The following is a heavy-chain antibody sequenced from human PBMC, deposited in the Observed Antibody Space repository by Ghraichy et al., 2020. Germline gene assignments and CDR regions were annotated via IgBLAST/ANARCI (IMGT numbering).Heavy chain of an antibody. V-gene: IGHV4-38-2*02. D-gene: IGHD4-17*01. CDR3: ARFTTVIDY. J-gene: IGHJ4*02. CDR1: GYSISSGYY. CDR2: IYHSGST. Sequence: ESLNISCTVSGYSISSGYYWGWIRQPPGKGLEWIGSIYHSGSTYYNPSLKSRVTISVDTSKNQFSLKLSSVTAADTAVYYCARFTTVIDYWGQGTLVTVSS.